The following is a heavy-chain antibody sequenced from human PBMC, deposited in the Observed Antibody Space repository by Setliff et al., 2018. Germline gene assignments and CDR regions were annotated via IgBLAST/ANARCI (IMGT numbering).Heavy chain of an antibody. Sequence: LSLTCTVSGGSISSSSYYWGWIRQPPGKGLEWIGSIYYSGSTYYNPSLKSRVTISVDTSKNQFSLKLSSVTAADTAVYYCARDGGEYWGQGTLVTVS. CDR3: ARDGGEY. D-gene: IGHD3-16*01. CDR1: GGSISSSSYY. J-gene: IGHJ4*02. V-gene: IGHV4-39*07. CDR2: IYYSGST.